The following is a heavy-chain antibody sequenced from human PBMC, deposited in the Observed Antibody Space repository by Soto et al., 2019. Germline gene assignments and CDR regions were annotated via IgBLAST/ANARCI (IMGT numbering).Heavy chain of an antibody. V-gene: IGHV3-23*01. Sequence: GGSLRLSCAASGFTFSNYAMNWVRQAPGKGLEWVSGISGSGGSSYSADSVKGRFTISRDNSKNTLFLQMSSLRAEDTAMYYCAYSSFGIISLYYYGMDVWGQGTTVTVSS. CDR3: AYSSFGIISLYYYGMDV. D-gene: IGHD3-10*01. CDR1: GFTFSNYA. J-gene: IGHJ6*02. CDR2: ISGSGGSS.